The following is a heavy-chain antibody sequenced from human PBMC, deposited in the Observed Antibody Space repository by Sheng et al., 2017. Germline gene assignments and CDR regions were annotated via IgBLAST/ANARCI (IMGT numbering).Heavy chain of an antibody. CDR2: IYYSGST. D-gene: IGHD2-15*01. CDR3: ARVSPISAGVRQYYFDH. CDR1: GCSISSYY. J-gene: IGHJ4*02. Sequence: QVQLQESGPGLVKPSETLSLTCTVSGCSISSYYWSWIRQPPGKGLEWIGYIYYSGSTNYNPSLKSRVTISVDTSKNQFSLKLSSVTAADTAVYYCARVSPISAGVRQYYFDHWGQGTLVTVSS. V-gene: IGHV4-59*01.